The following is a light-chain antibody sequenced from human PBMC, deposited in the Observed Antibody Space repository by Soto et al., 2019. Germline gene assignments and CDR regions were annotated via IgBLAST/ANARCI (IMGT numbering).Light chain of an antibody. Sequence: EIVLTQSPGTLSLSPGERATLSCRASQSVGTYLAWYQQKPGQAPRLLIYGASSRATGIPDRFSGSGSGTDFTLTISRLEPEDFAVYYCQQYVSTPLTFDGGTKVEIK. CDR2: GAS. J-gene: IGKJ4*01. V-gene: IGKV3-20*01. CDR3: QQYVSTPLT. CDR1: QSVGTY.